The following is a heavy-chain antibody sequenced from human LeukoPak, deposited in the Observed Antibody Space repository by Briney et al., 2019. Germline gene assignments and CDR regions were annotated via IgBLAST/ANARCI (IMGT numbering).Heavy chain of an antibody. J-gene: IGHJ4*02. CDR3: ARGDDLSYFDY. D-gene: IGHD1-1*01. V-gene: IGHV3-13*01. Sequence: GGSLRLSCAASGFTFSSYDMHWVRKATGKGLEWVSAIGTAGDTYYPGSVKGRFTISRENAKNSLYLQMNSLRAEDTAVYYCARGDDLSYFDYWGQGTLVTVSS. CDR2: IGTAGDT. CDR1: GFTFSSYD.